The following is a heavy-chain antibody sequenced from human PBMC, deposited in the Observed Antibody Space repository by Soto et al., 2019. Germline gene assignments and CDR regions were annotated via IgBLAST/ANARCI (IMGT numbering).Heavy chain of an antibody. CDR2: IYYSGST. CDR3: ARLKRITGTSVWFDY. CDR1: GGSISSSSYY. Sequence: PSETLSLTCTVSGGSISSSSYYWGWIRQPPGKGLEWIGSIYYSGSTYYNPSLKSRVTISVDTSKNQFSLKLSSVTAADTAVYYCARLKRITGTSVWFDYWGQGTLVTVSS. J-gene: IGHJ4*02. D-gene: IGHD1-20*01. V-gene: IGHV4-39*01.